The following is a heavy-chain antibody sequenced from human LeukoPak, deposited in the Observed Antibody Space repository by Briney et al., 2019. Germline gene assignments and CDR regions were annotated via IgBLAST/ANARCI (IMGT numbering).Heavy chain of an antibody. CDR3: ARGWKQRQLVYYYYYMDV. V-gene: IGHV4-59*01. Sequence: YPSETLSLTCTVSGGSISSYYWSWIRQPPGKGLEWIGYIYYSGSTNYNPSLKSRVTISVDTSKNQFSLKLSSVTAADTAVYYCARGWKQRQLVYYYYYMDVWGKGTTVTVSS. D-gene: IGHD6-13*01. CDR2: IYYSGST. CDR1: GGSISSYY. J-gene: IGHJ6*03.